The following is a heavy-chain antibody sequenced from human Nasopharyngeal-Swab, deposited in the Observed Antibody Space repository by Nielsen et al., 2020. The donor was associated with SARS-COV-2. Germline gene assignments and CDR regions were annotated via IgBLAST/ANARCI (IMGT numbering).Heavy chain of an antibody. J-gene: IGHJ4*02. CDR1: GFTFSSYD. CDR2: ITTSDSYI. V-gene: IGHV3-48*03. D-gene: IGHD3-3*01. Sequence: GESLKISCAASGFTFSSYDMNWVRQAPGKGLEWIAYITTSDSYIYYADSVKGRFTISRDNAKNSLYLQTNSLRAEDTAVYYCARVGFDRTIFGVISLDHWGQGTLVTVSS. CDR3: ARVGFDRTIFGVISLDH.